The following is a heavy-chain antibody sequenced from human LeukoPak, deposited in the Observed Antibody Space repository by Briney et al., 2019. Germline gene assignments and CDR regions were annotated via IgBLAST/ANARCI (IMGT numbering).Heavy chain of an antibody. CDR2: ISYDGSNT. Sequence: PGGSLRLSCAASGFTFSDYGIHWVRQAPSKGLEWVAVISYDGSNTYYADSVKGRFTISRDNSKNTLYLQMNSLRAEDTAVYYCARSFMIVVVTPGYMDVWGKGTTVTVSS. D-gene: IGHD3-22*01. J-gene: IGHJ6*03. CDR3: ARSFMIVVVTPGYMDV. V-gene: IGHV3-30*19. CDR1: GFTFSDYG.